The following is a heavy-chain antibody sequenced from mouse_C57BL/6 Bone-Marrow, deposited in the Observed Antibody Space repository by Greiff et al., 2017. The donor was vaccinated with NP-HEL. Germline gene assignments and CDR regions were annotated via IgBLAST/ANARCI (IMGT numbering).Heavy chain of an antibody. CDR1: GYSFTGYY. V-gene: IGHV1-42*01. D-gene: IGHD1-1*01. CDR3: ARFGTTVVAPYYYAMDY. Sequence: EVQLQQSGPELVKPGASVKISCKASGYSFTGYYMNWVKQSPEKSLEWIGEINPSTGGTTYNQKFKAKATLTVDKSSSTAYMQLKSLTSEDSAVYYCARFGTTVVAPYYYAMDYWGQGTSVTVSS. CDR2: INPSTGGT. J-gene: IGHJ4*01.